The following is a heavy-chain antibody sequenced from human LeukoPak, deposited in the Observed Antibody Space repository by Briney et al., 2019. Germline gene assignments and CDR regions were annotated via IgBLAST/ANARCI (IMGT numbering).Heavy chain of an antibody. D-gene: IGHD2-2*02. V-gene: IGHV1-69*13. CDR2: IIPIFGTA. CDR1: GGTFSSYA. CDR3: ARDPYYCSSTSCYTGLYYYYGMDV. J-gene: IGHJ6*02. Sequence: GASVKVSCKASGGTFSSYAISWVRQAPGQGLEWMGGIIPIFGTANYAQKFQGRVTITADESTSTAYMELSSLRSEDTAVYYCARDPYYCSSTSCYTGLYYYYGMDVWGQGTTVTVSS.